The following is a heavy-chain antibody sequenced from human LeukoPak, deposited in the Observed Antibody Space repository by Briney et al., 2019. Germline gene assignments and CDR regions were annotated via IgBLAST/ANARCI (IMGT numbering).Heavy chain of an antibody. CDR1: GSMFDDYG. CDR2: INWNGGRT. CDR3: ARDYDYGDYPGY. D-gene: IGHD4-17*01. J-gene: IGHJ4*02. V-gene: IGHV3-20*04. Sequence: GGSLRLSCAASGSMFDDYGMSWVRQAPGKGLEWVSGINWNGGRTGYADSVKGRFTISRDNAKNSLYLQMNSLRAEDTALYYCARDYDYGDYPGYWGQGTLVTVSS.